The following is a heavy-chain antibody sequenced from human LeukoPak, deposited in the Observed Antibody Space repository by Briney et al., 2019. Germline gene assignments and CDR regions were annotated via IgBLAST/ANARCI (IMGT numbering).Heavy chain of an antibody. V-gene: IGHV1-18*01. J-gene: IGHJ4*02. CDR3: ARVPNYDFWSGYYSAPFDY. CDR1: GYTFTSYG. Sequence: GASVKVSCKASGYTFTSYGISWVRQAPGQGLEWMGWSRAYNGNTNYAQKLQGRVTMTTDTSTSTAYMELRSLRSDDTAVYYCARVPNYDFWSGYYSAPFDYWGQGTLVTVSS. CDR2: SRAYNGNT. D-gene: IGHD3-3*01.